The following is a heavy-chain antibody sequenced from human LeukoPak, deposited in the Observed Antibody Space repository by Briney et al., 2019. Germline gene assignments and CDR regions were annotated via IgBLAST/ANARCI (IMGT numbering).Heavy chain of an antibody. CDR1: GFTFSSYG. D-gene: IGHD3-3*01. J-gene: IGHJ4*02. CDR3: ARVVVASLEWLFSPLDY. Sequence: GGSLRLSCAASGFTFSSYGMHWVRQAPGKGLEWVAVISYDGSNKYYADSVKGRFTISRDNSKNTLYLQMNSLRAEDTAVYYCARVVVASLEWLFSPLDYWGQGTLVTVSS. CDR2: ISYDGSNK. V-gene: IGHV3-30*03.